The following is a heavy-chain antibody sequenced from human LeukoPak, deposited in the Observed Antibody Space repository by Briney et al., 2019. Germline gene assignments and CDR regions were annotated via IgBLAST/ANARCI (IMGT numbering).Heavy chain of an antibody. CDR2: IYSGGST. CDR1: GFTVSSNY. V-gene: IGHV3-53*01. Sequence: GGSLRLSCAASGFTVSSNYMSWVRQAPGKGLEWVSAIYSGGSTYYADSVKGRFTISRDNSKNTLYLQMNSLRAEDTAVYYCARDQNRYYYDSSGFFMDVWGQGTTVTVSS. J-gene: IGHJ6*02. CDR3: ARDQNRYYYDSSGFFMDV. D-gene: IGHD3-22*01.